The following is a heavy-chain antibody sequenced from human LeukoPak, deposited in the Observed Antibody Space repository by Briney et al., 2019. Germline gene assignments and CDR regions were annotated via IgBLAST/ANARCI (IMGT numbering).Heavy chain of an antibody. Sequence: PGGSLRLSCAASGFTFSSYGVHWVRQAPGKGLEWVAVIWYDGSHKYYADSVKGRFTISRDNSKNTLYLQMNSLRAEDTAVYYCARARMGSHPIMYYYDSSGYSADAFDIWGQGTMVTVSS. V-gene: IGHV3-33*01. CDR2: IWYDGSHK. D-gene: IGHD3-22*01. CDR3: ARARMGSHPIMYYYDSSGYSADAFDI. J-gene: IGHJ3*02. CDR1: GFTFSSYG.